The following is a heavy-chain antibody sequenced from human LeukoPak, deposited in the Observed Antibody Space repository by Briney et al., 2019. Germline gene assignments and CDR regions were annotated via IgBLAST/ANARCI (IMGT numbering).Heavy chain of an antibody. V-gene: IGHV3-30*18. J-gene: IGHJ6*02. CDR2: ISYDGSNK. Sequence: PGRSLRLSCAASGFTFSSYGMRWVRQAPGKGLEWVAVISYDGSNKYYADSVKGRFTISRDNSKNTLYLQMNSLRAEDTAVYYCAKAYGSGSYGMDVWGQGTTVTVSS. CDR1: GFTFSSYG. CDR3: AKAYGSGSYGMDV. D-gene: IGHD3-10*01.